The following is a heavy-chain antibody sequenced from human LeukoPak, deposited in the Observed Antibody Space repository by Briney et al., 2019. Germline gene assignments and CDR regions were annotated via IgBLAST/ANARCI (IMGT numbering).Heavy chain of an antibody. V-gene: IGHV3-53*01. Sequence: PGGSLRLSCAASGFTVSSNYMSWVRQAPGKGLEWVSVIYSGGSTYYADSVKGRFTISRDNSKNTLYLQMNSLRAEDTAVYYCARDQYYYDSSGYLYYFDYWGQGTLVTVSS. J-gene: IGHJ4*02. CDR1: GFTVSSNY. CDR2: IYSGGST. CDR3: ARDQYYYDSSGYLYYFDY. D-gene: IGHD3-22*01.